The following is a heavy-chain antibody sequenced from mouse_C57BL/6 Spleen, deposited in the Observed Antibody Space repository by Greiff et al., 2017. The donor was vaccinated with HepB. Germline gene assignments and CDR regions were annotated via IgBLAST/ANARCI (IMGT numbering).Heavy chain of an antibody. Sequence: EVMLVESGGGLVKPGGSLKLSCAASGFTFSDYGMHWVRQAPEKGLEWVAYISSGSSTIYYADTVKGRFTISRDNAKNTLFLQMTSLRSEETAMYYCARSYYGSSAWFAYWGQGTLVTGSA. CDR3: ARSYYGSSAWFAY. CDR1: GFTFSDYG. D-gene: IGHD1-1*01. V-gene: IGHV5-17*01. CDR2: ISSGSSTI. J-gene: IGHJ3*01.